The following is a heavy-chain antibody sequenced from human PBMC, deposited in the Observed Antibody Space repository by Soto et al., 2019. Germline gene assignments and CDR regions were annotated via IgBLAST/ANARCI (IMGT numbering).Heavy chain of an antibody. Sequence: GGSLRLSCAASGFTFSSYSMNWVRQAPGKGLEWVSSISSSSSYIYYADSVKGRFTISRDNAKNSLYLQMNSLRAEDTAVYYCARDSRGSYSEYLDSWGQGTLVTVSS. CDR3: ARDSRGSYSEYLDS. D-gene: IGHD1-26*01. J-gene: IGHJ4*02. V-gene: IGHV3-21*01. CDR2: ISSSSSYI. CDR1: GFTFSSYS.